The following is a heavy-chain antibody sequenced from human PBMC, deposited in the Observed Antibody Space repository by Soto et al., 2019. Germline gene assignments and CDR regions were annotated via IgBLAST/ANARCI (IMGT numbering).Heavy chain of an antibody. J-gene: IGHJ5*01. CDR2: ISGSGCST. D-gene: IGHD3-3*01. CDR3: AKERNFWSGTAGFDS. CDR1: VFTFSMFA. V-gene: IGHV3-23*01. Sequence: GSLRLSCVGSVFTFSMFAMSWVRQAPGKGLEWISSISGSGCSTYYADSVKGRFTVSRDNSKTTVFLQMNSLRTEDTAVYFCAKERNFWSGTAGFDSWGQGSPVTVSS.